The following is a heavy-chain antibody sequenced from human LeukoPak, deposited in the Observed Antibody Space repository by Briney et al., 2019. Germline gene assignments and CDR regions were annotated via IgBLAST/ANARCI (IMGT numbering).Heavy chain of an antibody. CDR2: ISSSSSYI. CDR1: GFTFSSYS. V-gene: IGHV3-21*01. J-gene: IGHJ6*02. Sequence: GGSLGLSCAASGFTFSSYSMNWVRQAPGKGLEWVSSISSSSSYIYYADSVKGRFTISRDNAKNSLYLQMNSLRAEDTAVYYCARVATEYYDFWSGYFVSYGMDVWGQGTTVTVSS. CDR3: ARVATEYYDFWSGYFVSYGMDV. D-gene: IGHD3-3*01.